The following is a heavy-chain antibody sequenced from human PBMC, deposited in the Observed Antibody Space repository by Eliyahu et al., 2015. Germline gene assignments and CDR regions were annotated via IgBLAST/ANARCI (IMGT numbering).Heavy chain of an antibody. V-gene: IGHV3-9*01. Sequence: EVQLVESGGGLVQPGRSLXLSCXASGXXFXDYAMHWVRQAPGKGLEWVSGISWNSGSIGYADSVKGRFTISRDNAKNSLYLQMNSLRAEDTALYYCAKAPYDFWSGYGPDYWGQGTLVTVSS. CDR1: GXXFXDYA. CDR2: ISWNSGSI. J-gene: IGHJ4*02. D-gene: IGHD3-3*01. CDR3: AKAPYDFWSGYGPDY.